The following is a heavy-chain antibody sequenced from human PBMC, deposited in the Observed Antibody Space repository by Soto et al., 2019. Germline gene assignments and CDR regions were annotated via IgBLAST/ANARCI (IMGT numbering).Heavy chain of an antibody. V-gene: IGHV4-59*01. Sequence: TSETLSLTCTVSGGSISSYYWSWIRQPPGKGLEWIGYIYYSGSTNYNPSLKSRVTISVDTSKNQFSLKLSSVTAADTAVYYCARARPEQQLVSWGQGTLVTVSS. J-gene: IGHJ5*02. CDR3: ARARPEQQLVS. D-gene: IGHD6-13*01. CDR2: IYYSGST. CDR1: GGSISSYY.